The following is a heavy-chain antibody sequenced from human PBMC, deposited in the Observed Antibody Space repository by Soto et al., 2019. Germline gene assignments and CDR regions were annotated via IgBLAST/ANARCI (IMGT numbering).Heavy chain of an antibody. CDR1: GYSFTSNW. CDR3: ARRKGYWGGYGMDV. J-gene: IGHJ6*02. V-gene: IGHV5-10-1*01. CDR2: IDPSDSYT. D-gene: IGHD7-27*01. Sequence: GESLKISCKGSGYSFTSNWISWVRQMPRKGLEWMGRIDPSDSYTNYSPSFQGHVTISAYKSISTAYLQWSSLKASDTAMYYCARRKGYWGGYGMDVWGQGTTVTVSS.